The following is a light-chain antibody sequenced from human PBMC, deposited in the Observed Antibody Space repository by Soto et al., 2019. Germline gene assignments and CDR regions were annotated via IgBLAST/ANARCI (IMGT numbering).Light chain of an antibody. Sequence: EIVLTQSPGTLSLSPGERATLSCRASQSVSSSYLAWYQQKPGQAPRLLISGASNRATGIPERFSGSGSGTDFTLTITRLEHEDFAVYYCQQYDNSFSFGGGTKVDIK. CDR3: QQYDNSFS. CDR1: QSVSSSY. J-gene: IGKJ4*01. V-gene: IGKV3-20*01. CDR2: GAS.